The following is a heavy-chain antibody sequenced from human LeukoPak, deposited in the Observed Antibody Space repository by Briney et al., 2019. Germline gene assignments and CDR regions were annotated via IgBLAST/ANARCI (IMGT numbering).Heavy chain of an antibody. Sequence: PSQTLSLTCTVSGGSISSGSYYWSWIRQPAGKGLEWIGRIYSSGSTNYNPSLRSRVSISIDTSKNQFSLKLSSVTAADTAVYYCARWLAASGRYMDVWGEGTTVTVSS. CDR3: ARWLAASGRYMDV. V-gene: IGHV4-61*02. CDR1: GGSISSGSYY. J-gene: IGHJ6*03. CDR2: IYSSGST. D-gene: IGHD6-13*01.